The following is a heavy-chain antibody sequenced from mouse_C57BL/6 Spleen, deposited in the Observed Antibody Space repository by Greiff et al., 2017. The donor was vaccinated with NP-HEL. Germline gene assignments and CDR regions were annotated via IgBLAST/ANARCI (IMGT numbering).Heavy chain of an antibody. Sequence: EVQVVESGPGMVKPSQSLSLTCTVTGYSITSGYDWHWIRHFPGNKLEWMGYISYSGSTNYNPSLKSRISITHDTSKNHFFLKLYSVTTEDTATYYCAREGPHYYGFDYWGQGTTLTVSS. J-gene: IGHJ2*01. V-gene: IGHV3-1*01. CDR1: GYSITSGYD. CDR3: AREGPHYYGFDY. D-gene: IGHD1-2*01. CDR2: ISYSGST.